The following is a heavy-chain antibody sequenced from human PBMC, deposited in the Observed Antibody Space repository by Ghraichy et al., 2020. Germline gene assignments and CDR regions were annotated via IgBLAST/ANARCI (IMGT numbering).Heavy chain of an antibody. Sequence: GESLNISCAASGFTFSNYAMHWVRQAPGKGLEWVTLISSDGTNKYYADSVKGRFTLSRENSKNTLYLQMNSLRAEDTAVYYCARVGGYSSSLRDDDFDIWGQGTMVTVSS. CDR1: GFTFSNYA. CDR2: ISSDGTNK. CDR3: ARVGGYSSSLRDDDFDI. J-gene: IGHJ3*02. D-gene: IGHD6-13*01. V-gene: IGHV3-30-3*01.